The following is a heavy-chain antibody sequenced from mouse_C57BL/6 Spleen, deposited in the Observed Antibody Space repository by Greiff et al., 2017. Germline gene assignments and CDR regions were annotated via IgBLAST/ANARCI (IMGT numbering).Heavy chain of an antibody. CDR1: GFNIQDDY. V-gene: IGHV14-4*01. CDR2: IDPENGDT. Sequence: EVQRVESGAELVRPGALVKLSCTASGFNIQDDYMHWVKQRPEQGLEWIGWIDPENGDTEYASKFQGKATITADTSSNTAYLQLSSLTSEDTAVYYCTTSAQATAWFAYWGQGTLVTVSA. J-gene: IGHJ3*01. CDR3: TTSAQATAWFAY. D-gene: IGHD3-2*02.